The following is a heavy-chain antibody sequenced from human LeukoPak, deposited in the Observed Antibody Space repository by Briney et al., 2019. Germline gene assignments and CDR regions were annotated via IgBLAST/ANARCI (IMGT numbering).Heavy chain of an antibody. Sequence: GGSLRLSCAASGFTFSSYRMNWVRQAPGKGLEWVSSISSSSSYIYYADSVKGRFTISRDNAKNSLYLQMNSLRAEDTAVYYCARISVVDHFDYWGQGTLVTVSS. D-gene: IGHD3-22*01. J-gene: IGHJ4*02. CDR3: ARISVVDHFDY. CDR1: GFTFSSYR. CDR2: ISSSSSYI. V-gene: IGHV3-21*01.